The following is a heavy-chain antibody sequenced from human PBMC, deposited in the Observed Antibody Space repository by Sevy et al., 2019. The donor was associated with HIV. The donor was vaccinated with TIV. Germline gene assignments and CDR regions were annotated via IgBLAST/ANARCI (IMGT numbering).Heavy chain of an antibody. CDR1: GFTFISYN. V-gene: IGHV3-23*01. CDR3: AKEEFSGYNFGY. J-gene: IGHJ4*02. D-gene: IGHD5-12*01. Sequence: GGSLRLSCVASGFTFISYNMSWVRQAPGKGLEWVSAISSSGGSTYYGDSVKGRFTISRDNSKNTVYLEINNLRAEDTALYYCAKEEFSGYNFGYWGQGTLVTVSS. CDR2: ISSSGGST.